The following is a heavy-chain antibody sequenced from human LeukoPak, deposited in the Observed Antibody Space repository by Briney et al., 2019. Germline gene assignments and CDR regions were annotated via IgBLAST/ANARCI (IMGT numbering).Heavy chain of an antibody. D-gene: IGHD2-2*01. CDR2: INPNSGGT. J-gene: IGHJ6*03. V-gene: IGHV1-2*02. CDR3: SRGSSTSITYYMGV. Sequence: ASVKVSCKASGYTFTGYYIHWVRQAPGQGLEWMGWINPNSGGTNYAQKFQGRVTMTRDTSISTAYMELSRLRSDDTAVYYCSRGSSTSITYYMGVWGKGTTVTVSS. CDR1: GYTFTGYY.